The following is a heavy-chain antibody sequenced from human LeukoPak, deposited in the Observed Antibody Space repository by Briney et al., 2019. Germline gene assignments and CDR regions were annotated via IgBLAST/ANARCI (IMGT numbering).Heavy chain of an antibody. CDR2: MNPNSGNT. V-gene: IGHV1-8*01. Sequence: ASVKVSCKASGYTFTSYDINWVRQATGQGLEWMGWMNPNSGNTGYAQKFQGRVTMTRNTSISTAYMGLSSLRSEDTAVYYCARGPLFYAGRSGWYVGYNYWGQGTLVTVSS. J-gene: IGHJ4*02. D-gene: IGHD6-19*01. CDR1: GYTFTSYD. CDR3: ARGPLFYAGRSGWYVGYNY.